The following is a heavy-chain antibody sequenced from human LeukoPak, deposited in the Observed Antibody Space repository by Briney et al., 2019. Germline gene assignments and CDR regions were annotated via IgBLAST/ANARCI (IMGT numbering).Heavy chain of an antibody. CDR1: GYTFTSYG. V-gene: IGHV1-18*01. Sequence: GASVKVSCKASGYTFTSYGISWVRQAPGQGLEWMGWISAYNGNTNYARKLQGRVTMTTDTSTSTAYMELRSLRSDDTAVYYCARDIADIVVVPAAIRNWGQGTLVTVSS. CDR3: ARDIADIVVVPAAIRN. D-gene: IGHD2-2*02. CDR2: ISAYNGNT. J-gene: IGHJ4*02.